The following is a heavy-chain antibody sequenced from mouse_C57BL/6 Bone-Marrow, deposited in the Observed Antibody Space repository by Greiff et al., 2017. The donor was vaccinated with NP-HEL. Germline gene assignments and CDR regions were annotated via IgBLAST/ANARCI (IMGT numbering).Heavy chain of an antibody. CDR1: GYTFTTYW. CDR3: ARKAYYGRSYEFAY. D-gene: IGHD1-1*01. Sequence: VKLQESGAELVKPGASVKLSCKASGYTFTTYWMQWVKQRPGQGLEWIGEIDPSDSYTNYNLKFKGKATLTVDTSSSTAYMQLSSLTSEDSAVYYCARKAYYGRSYEFAYWGQGTLVTVSA. J-gene: IGHJ3*01. V-gene: IGHV1-50*01. CDR2: IDPSDSYT.